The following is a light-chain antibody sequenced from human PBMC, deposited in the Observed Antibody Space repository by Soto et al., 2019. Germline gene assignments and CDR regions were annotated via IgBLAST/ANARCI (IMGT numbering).Light chain of an antibody. V-gene: IGKV3-20*01. CDR3: QQYGNPPPYS. Sequence: EIVLTQSPGTLSLSPGERATHSCRASQSVSRSLLAWYQQKPGQAPRLLIYGASTRATGIADRFSGSGSGTDFTLTISRLEPEDFAVYYCQQYGNPPPYSFGQGTKLEIK. CDR2: GAS. J-gene: IGKJ2*03. CDR1: QSVSRSL.